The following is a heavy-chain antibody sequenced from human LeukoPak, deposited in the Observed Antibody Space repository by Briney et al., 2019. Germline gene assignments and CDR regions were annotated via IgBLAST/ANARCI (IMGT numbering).Heavy chain of an antibody. V-gene: IGHV4-61*01. D-gene: IGHD3-3*01. CDR1: GGSVSSGSYY. CDR2: IYYSGST. CDR3: SRGITIFGAPFGNLDY. J-gene: IGHJ4*02. Sequence: SETLSLTCTVSGGSVSSGSYYWSWIRQPPGKGLEWIGYIYYSGSTNYNPSLKSRVTISVDTSKNQFSLKLSSVTAADTAVYYCSRGITIFGAPFGNLDYWGQGTLVTVSS.